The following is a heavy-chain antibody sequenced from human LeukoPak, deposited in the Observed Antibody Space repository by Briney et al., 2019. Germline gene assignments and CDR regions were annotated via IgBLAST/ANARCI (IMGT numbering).Heavy chain of an antibody. CDR3: ARDFGSGVDI. Sequence: SETLSLTCTVSGGSISSYYCSWIRQPPGKGLEWIGYIYYSGSTNYNPSLKSRVTISVDTSKNQFSLKLSSMTAADTAVYYCARDFGSGVDIWGQGTMVTVSS. V-gene: IGHV4-59*01. CDR2: IYYSGST. D-gene: IGHD2-15*01. J-gene: IGHJ3*02. CDR1: GGSISSYY.